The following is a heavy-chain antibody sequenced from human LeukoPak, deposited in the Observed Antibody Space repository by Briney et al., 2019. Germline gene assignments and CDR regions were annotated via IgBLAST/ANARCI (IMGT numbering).Heavy chain of an antibody. CDR1: GGSISSYY. CDR3: ASGYDFGY. J-gene: IGHJ4*02. Sequence: SETLSLTCTVSGGSISSYYWSWIRQPPGKGLEWIGYIYYSGSTNYSPSLKSRVTISVDTSKNQFSLKLSSVTAADTAVYYCASGYDFGYWGQGTLVTVSS. D-gene: IGHD5-12*01. V-gene: IGHV4-59*01. CDR2: IYYSGST.